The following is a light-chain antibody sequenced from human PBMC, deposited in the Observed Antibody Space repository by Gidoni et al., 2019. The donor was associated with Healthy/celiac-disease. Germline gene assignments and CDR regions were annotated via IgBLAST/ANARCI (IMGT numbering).Light chain of an antibody. CDR2: AAS. V-gene: IGKV1-39*01. CDR3: QQSYSTLWT. J-gene: IGKJ1*01. CDR1: QSISNY. Sequence: IHLTQSPSSLSASVGDRVTITCRASQSISNYLNWYQQKPGKAPKLLIYAASSLQSGVPSRFSGSGSGTDFTLTISSLQPEDFATYYCQQSYSTLWTFGQGTKVEIK.